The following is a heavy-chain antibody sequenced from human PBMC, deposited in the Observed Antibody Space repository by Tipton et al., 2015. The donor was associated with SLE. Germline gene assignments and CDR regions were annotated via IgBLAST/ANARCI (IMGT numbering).Heavy chain of an antibody. CDR2: IAYSGST. CDR1: GGSISTYY. J-gene: IGHJ6*04. V-gene: IGHV4-59*07. Sequence: TLSLTCTVSGGSISTYYWSWIRQPPGKGLEWIGYIAYSGSTHYSPSPKSRVTISLDTSKNQFSLRLSSVTAADTAVYYGAGLPQGYCSTINCSPRMDVWGKGTTVTVSS. CDR3: AGLPQGYCSTINCSPRMDV. D-gene: IGHD2-2*01.